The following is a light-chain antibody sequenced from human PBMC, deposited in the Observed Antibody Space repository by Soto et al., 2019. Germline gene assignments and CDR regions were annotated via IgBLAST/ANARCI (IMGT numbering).Light chain of an antibody. J-gene: IGKJ1*01. CDR3: LQDNSYPRT. Sequence: AIQMTQSPSSLYASVGDRVTITCRASQGIRTELGWYQQKPGKAPRLLIYGASTLQGGVPSRFSGSGSGTDFTLTISSLQPEDFATYYCLQDNSYPRTFGQGTK. CDR2: GAS. CDR1: QGIRTE. V-gene: IGKV1-6*01.